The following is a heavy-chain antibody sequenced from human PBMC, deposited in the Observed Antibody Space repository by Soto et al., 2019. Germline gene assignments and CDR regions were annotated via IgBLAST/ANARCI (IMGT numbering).Heavy chain of an antibody. Sequence: ESGGGLVQPGGSLRLSCAASGFTFSSYAMSWVRQAPGKGLEWVSAISGSGGSTYYADSVKGRFTISIDNFKNTLYLQMNSLRAEDTAVYYCARDGNRSPTLGRVSAVATLVDSYFDLWGRGTLVTVSS. CDR3: ARDGNRSPTLGRVSAVATLVDSYFDL. CDR1: GFTFSSYA. D-gene: IGHD6-19*01. V-gene: IGHV3-23*01. J-gene: IGHJ2*01. CDR2: ISGSGGST.